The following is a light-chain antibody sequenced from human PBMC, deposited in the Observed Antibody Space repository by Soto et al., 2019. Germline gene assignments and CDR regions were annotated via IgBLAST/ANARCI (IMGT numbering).Light chain of an antibody. CDR3: QQYANWPLT. Sequence: EVVMTQSPATVSVSPGERTSLSCRASPSVGTNLGWYQQKPGQAPRLLISKTSTRATGVPARFSGSGSGTEFTLTISSLQSEDIAVYYCQQYANWPLTFGGGTKVDIK. V-gene: IGKV3-15*01. CDR1: PSVGTN. CDR2: KTS. J-gene: IGKJ4*01.